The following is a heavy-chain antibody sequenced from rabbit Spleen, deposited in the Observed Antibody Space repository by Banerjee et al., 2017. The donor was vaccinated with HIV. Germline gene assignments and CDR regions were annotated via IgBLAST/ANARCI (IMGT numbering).Heavy chain of an antibody. Sequence: QEQLEESGRGLVKPEGSLTLTCKASGFSFSDRDVMCWVRQAPGKGLEWIGCINTATGKAVYASWAKGRFTISTTSSTTLTLQMTSLTAADTATYFCVRDLGYDDYSEKGYFNLWGQGTLVTVS. J-gene: IGHJ4*01. D-gene: IGHD2-1*01. CDR3: VRDLGYDDYSEKGYFNL. CDR2: INTATGKA. CDR1: GFSFSDRDV. V-gene: IGHV1S45*01.